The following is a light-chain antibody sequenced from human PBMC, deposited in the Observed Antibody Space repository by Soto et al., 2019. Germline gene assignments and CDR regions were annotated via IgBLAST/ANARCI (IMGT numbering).Light chain of an antibody. J-gene: IGKJ2*01. V-gene: IGKV3-11*01. CDR2: DAS. CDR3: QQRSNWSMYT. CDR1: QSVSSY. Sequence: EIVLTQSPATLSLSPGERATLSCRASQSVSSYLAWYQQKPGQAPRLLIYDASNRATGIPARFSGSGSGTDFTLIISSLEPEDFAVYYCQQRSNWSMYTFGQGTKLEIK.